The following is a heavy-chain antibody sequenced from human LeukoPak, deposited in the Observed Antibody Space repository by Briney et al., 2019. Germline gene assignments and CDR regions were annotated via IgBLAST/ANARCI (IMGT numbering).Heavy chain of an antibody. J-gene: IGHJ3*02. Sequence: PGGSLRLSCAASGFTFSSYSMNWVLQAPGKGLEWVSSISSSSSYIYYADSVKGRFTISRDNAKNSLYLQMNSLRAEDTAVYYCARDWVVAPFTVAFDIWGQGTMVTVSS. V-gene: IGHV3-21*01. CDR3: ARDWVVAPFTVAFDI. CDR1: GFTFSSYS. D-gene: IGHD2-15*01. CDR2: ISSSSSYI.